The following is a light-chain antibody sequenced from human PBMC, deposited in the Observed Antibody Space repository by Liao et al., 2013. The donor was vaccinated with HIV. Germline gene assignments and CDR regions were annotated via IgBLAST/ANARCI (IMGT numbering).Light chain of an antibody. CDR1: KLGDKY. CDR2: QDR. V-gene: IGLV3-1*01. Sequence: SYELTQPPSVSVSPGQTASITCSGDKLGDKYACWYQQKPGQSPVLVIYQDRKRPSGIPERFSGSNSGNTATLTISGTQAMDEADYYCQAWDSSTAVFGGETKLTVL. J-gene: IGLJ3*02. CDR3: QAWDSSTAV.